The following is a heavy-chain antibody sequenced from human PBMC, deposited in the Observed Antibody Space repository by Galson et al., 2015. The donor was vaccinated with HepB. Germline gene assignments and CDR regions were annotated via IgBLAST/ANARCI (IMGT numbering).Heavy chain of an antibody. Sequence: SLRLSCAASGFTFDDYTMHWVRQAPGKGLEWVSLISWDGGSTYYADSVKGRFTISRDNSKNSLYLQMNSLRTEDTALYYCAKDGVGDIVVVPAANHYYYYMDVWGKGTTVTVSS. D-gene: IGHD2-2*01. CDR1: GFTFDDYT. CDR2: ISWDGGST. CDR3: AKDGVGDIVVVPAANHYYYYMDV. J-gene: IGHJ6*03. V-gene: IGHV3-43*01.